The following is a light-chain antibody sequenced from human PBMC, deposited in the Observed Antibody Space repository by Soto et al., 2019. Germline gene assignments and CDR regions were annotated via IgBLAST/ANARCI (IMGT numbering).Light chain of an antibody. V-gene: IGLV1-44*01. CDR3: SVWDDSLKGWV. CDR2: NNN. CDR1: NFNIGSHT. Sequence: QSVLTQPPSASGTPGQRVTISCSGSNFNIGSHTVNWYQQLPGTAPKLLMHNNNQRPSGVPDRFSGSKSGTSASLAISGLQSEDDADYSCSVWDDSLKGWVFGGGTKVTVL. J-gene: IGLJ3*02.